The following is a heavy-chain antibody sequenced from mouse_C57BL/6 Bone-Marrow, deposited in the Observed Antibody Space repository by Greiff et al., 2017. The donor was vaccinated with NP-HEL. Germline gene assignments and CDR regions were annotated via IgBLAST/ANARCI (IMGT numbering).Heavy chain of an antibody. CDR3: AKDFCYWYFDV. V-gene: IGHV5-17*01. J-gene: IGHJ1*03. CDR1: GFTFSDYG. CDR2: ISSGSSTI. Sequence: DVKLVESGGGLVKPGGSLKLSCAASGFTFSDYGMHWVRQAPEKGLEWVAYISSGSSTIYYADTVKGRFTISRDNAKNTLFLQMTSLRSEDTAMYYCAKDFCYWYFDVWGTGTTVTVSS.